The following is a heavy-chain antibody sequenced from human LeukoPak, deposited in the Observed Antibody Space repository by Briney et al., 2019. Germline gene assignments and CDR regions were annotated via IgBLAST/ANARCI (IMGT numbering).Heavy chain of an antibody. CDR3: AKAEGYCSGGSCNRYFQH. CDR1: GFIFSTNA. V-gene: IGHV3-23*01. CDR2: IGLTSGST. Sequence: PGGSLGLSCAASGFIFSTNAMSWVRQAPGQGLECVSTIGLTSGSTFYADSVKGRFTISRDNSKNTLFLQMNSLRAEDTAVYYCAKAEGYCSGGSCNRYFQHWGQGTLVTVSS. J-gene: IGHJ1*01. D-gene: IGHD2-15*01.